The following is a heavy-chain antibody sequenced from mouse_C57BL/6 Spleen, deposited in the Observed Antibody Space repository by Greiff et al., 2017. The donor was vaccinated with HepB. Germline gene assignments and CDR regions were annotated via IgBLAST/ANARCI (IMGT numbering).Heavy chain of an antibody. CDR3: ARSPLRYWYFDV. CDR2: IYPGDGDT. V-gene: IGHV1-82*01. Sequence: VQLQQSGPELVKPGASVKISCKASGYAFSSSWMNWVKQRPGTGLEWIGRIYPGDGDTNYNGKFKGKATLTADKSSSTAYMQLSSLTSEDSAVYFCARSPLRYWYFDVWGTGTTVTVSS. J-gene: IGHJ1*03. D-gene: IGHD2-12*01. CDR1: GYAFSSSW.